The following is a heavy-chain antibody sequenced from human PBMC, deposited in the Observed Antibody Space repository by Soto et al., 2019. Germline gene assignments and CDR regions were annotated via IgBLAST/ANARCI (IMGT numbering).Heavy chain of an antibody. D-gene: IGHD3-10*01. CDR2: IIPIFGTA. Sequence: SVKVSCKASGGTFSSYAISWVRQAPGQGLEWMGGIIPIFGTANYAQKFQGRVTITADKSTSTAYMELSSLRSEDTAVYYCARPYGSGSYYNGNYYYGMDVWGQGTTVTVSS. CDR3: ARPYGSGSYYNGNYYYGMDV. J-gene: IGHJ6*02. CDR1: GGTFSSYA. V-gene: IGHV1-69*06.